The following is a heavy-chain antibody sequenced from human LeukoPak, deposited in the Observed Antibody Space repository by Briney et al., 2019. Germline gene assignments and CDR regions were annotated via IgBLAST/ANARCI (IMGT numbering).Heavy chain of an antibody. CDR1: GGSFSGYY. Sequence: SESLSLTCAVYGGSFSGYYWSWIRQPPGKGLEWIGEINHSGSTNYNPSLKSRVTISVDTSNNQFSLKLSSVTAADTAVYYCARGGDRPFDPWGQGTLVTVSS. CDR2: INHSGST. D-gene: IGHD3-10*01. CDR3: ARGGDRPFDP. V-gene: IGHV4-34*01. J-gene: IGHJ5*02.